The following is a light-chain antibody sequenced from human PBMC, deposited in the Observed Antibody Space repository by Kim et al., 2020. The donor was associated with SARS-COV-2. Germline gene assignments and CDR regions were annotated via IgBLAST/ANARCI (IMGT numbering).Light chain of an antibody. CDR2: GAY. J-gene: IGKJ1*01. CDR3: QQYENWPPWT. V-gene: IGKV3-15*01. Sequence: SPGETATLSCRASQSVGTKLAWYQQKPGQAPRLLIYGAYTRATGVPARFSGSGSGTEFTLTISSLQFEDFAVYHCQQYENWPPWTFGQGTKVDIK. CDR1: QSVGTK.